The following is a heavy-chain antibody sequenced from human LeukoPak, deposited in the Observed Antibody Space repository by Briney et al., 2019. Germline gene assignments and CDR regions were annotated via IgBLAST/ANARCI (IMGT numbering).Heavy chain of an antibody. D-gene: IGHD3-16*02. Sequence: GGSLRLSCAASGFSFSSYGMHWVRQAPGKGLEWVAVISYDGDNKYYADSVNGRFTISRDNSKNTLSLQMDSLRAEDTTVYYCAKDIRVWGSYRYPCLDYWGQGTLVTVSA. J-gene: IGHJ4*02. CDR3: AKDIRVWGSYRYPCLDY. CDR2: ISYDGDNK. CDR1: GFSFSSYG. V-gene: IGHV3-30*18.